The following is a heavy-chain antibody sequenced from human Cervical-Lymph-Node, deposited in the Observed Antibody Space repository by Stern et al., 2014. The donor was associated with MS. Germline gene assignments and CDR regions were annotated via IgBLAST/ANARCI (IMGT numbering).Heavy chain of an antibody. V-gene: IGHV4-59*01. CDR3: AREGEYCSGSRCYPFLDY. J-gene: IGHJ4*02. D-gene: IGHD2-15*01. CDR1: GGSLRSYY. Sequence: QVQLVESGPGLVKPSETLSLTCTVSGGSLRSYYWNWIRQAPGKGLEWLGFIYHPGSVNYTPSLASRVAMSVDTSKNQFSLTVSSVTAADTAVYYCAREGEYCSGSRCYPFLDYWGQGTLVTVSS. CDR2: IYHPGSV.